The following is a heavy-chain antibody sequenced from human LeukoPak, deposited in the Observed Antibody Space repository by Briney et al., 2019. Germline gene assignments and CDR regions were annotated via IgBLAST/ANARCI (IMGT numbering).Heavy chain of an antibody. V-gene: IGHV1-18*01. D-gene: IGHD6-19*01. CDR1: GYTFTTYG. CDR2: IKTYNGDT. Sequence: ASVKVSCRASGYTFTTYGINWVRQAPRQGLGWMGWIKTYNGDTNTAQKFLDRIIMTTDKSTGTAYMELRSLRSDDTAVYYCAKDGGQQWLTNYYSYGMDVWGQGTTVIVSS. CDR3: AKDGGQQWLTNYYSYGMDV. J-gene: IGHJ6*02.